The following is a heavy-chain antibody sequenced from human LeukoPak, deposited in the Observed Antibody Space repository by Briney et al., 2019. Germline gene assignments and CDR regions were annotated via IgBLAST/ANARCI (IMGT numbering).Heavy chain of an antibody. Sequence: GGSLRLSCAASGFTFDDYTMHWVRQAPGKGLEWVSGISWNSGSVGYADSVKGRFTISRDNAKNSLYLQMSSLRGEDTALYYCAKDRRNDFDYWGQGTLVTVSS. V-gene: IGHV3-9*01. CDR3: AKDRRNDFDY. J-gene: IGHJ4*02. CDR2: ISWNSGSV. D-gene: IGHD1-14*01. CDR1: GFTFDDYT.